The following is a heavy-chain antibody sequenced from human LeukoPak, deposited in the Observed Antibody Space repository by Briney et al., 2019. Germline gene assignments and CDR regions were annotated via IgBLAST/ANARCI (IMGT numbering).Heavy chain of an antibody. V-gene: IGHV4-59*01. J-gene: IGHJ4*02. Sequence: SETLSLTCTVSGGSIIGSYWTWIRQPPGKSLEYIGYIYNTVDVNYSPSLKSRVTISIDMSGNQFSLRLNSVTAADAALYYCARSRYYDSTGYNPTYYFDSWGQGALVTVSS. CDR2: IYNTVDV. CDR1: GGSIIGSY. CDR3: ARSRYYDSTGYNPTYYFDS. D-gene: IGHD3-22*01.